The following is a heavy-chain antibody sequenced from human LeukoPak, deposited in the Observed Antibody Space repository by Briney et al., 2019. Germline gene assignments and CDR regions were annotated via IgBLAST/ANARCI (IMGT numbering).Heavy chain of an antibody. V-gene: IGHV3-48*01. CDR1: GFTFSSYS. D-gene: IGHD6-6*01. Sequence: GGSLRLSCAASGFTFSSYSMNWVGQAPGKGLEWVSYISSSSTIYYADSVKGRFTISRDNAKNSLYLQMNSLRAEDTAVYYCARDRIAARPGDYWGQGTLVTVSS. J-gene: IGHJ4*02. CDR3: ARDRIAARPGDY. CDR2: ISSSSTI.